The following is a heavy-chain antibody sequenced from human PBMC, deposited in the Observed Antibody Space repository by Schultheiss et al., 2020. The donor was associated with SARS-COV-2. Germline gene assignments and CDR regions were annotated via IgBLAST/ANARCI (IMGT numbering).Heavy chain of an antibody. Sequence: SETLSLTCTVSGGSISSYYWSWIRQPPGKGLEWIGEIIHSGNVNYNPSLKSRVTISVDTSKNQFSLKLSSVTAADTAVYYCARVGYCSGGSCYGVGYWGQGTLVTVSS. D-gene: IGHD2-15*01. CDR1: GGSISSYY. CDR2: IIHSGNV. V-gene: IGHV4-34*12. CDR3: ARVGYCSGGSCYGVGY. J-gene: IGHJ4*02.